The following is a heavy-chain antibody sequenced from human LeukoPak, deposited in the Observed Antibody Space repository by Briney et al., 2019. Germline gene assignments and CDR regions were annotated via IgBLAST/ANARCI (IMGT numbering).Heavy chain of an antibody. J-gene: IGHJ4*02. V-gene: IGHV3-21*01. CDR1: GFTFSSYS. CDR3: ARDGTGTLDY. Sequence: GGSLRLSCAASGFTFSSYSMNWVHQAPGKGLEWVSSISSSSSYIYYADSVKGRFTISRDNAKNSLYLQMNSLRAEDTAVYYCARDGTGTLDYWGQGTLVTVSS. D-gene: IGHD1-1*01. CDR2: ISSSSSYI.